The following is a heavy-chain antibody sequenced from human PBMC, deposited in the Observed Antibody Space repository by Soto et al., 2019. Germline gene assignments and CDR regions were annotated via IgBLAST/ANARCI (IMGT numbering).Heavy chain of an antibody. V-gene: IGHV4-30-4*01. J-gene: IGHJ4*02. CDR3: ARASYDSSTYYLDY. CDR1: GASISSGDYY. D-gene: IGHD3-22*01. Sequence: ASETLSLTCTVSGASISSGDYYWTWIRQPPGKGLEWIGSIYYSGSTYYNPSLKSRVTISVDTSNNQFSLKLSSVTAADTAVYYCARASYDSSTYYLDYWGQGTLVTVS. CDR2: IYYSGST.